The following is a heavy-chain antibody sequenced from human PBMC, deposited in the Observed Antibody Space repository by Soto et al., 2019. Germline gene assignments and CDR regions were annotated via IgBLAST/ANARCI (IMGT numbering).Heavy chain of an antibody. CDR3: DTEGGYPGSNFYGAY. D-gene: IGHD1-26*01. V-gene: IGHV3-15*01. CDR2: IKGSHAGGTT. J-gene: IGHJ4*02. CDR1: GFTFTKAY. Sequence: EVQLVECGGGLVEPGGSIRLSCVASGFTFTKAYMTWVRQAPGKGLEWVGRIKGSHAGGTTDYATSVKGRFTISRDDSKNTLYLQMNRLKTEDTSVYYCDTEGGYPGSNFYGAYWGQGTLVTVSS.